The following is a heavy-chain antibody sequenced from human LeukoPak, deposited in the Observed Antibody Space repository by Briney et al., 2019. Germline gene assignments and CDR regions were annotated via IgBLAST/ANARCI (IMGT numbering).Heavy chain of an antibody. Sequence: PGGSLRLSCAASGFIFSSYAIHWVRQAPGKGLEWVAVISSDGSNKYYADSVKGRFTIARDKSKNTLYLEMNSLRAEDTAVHYCARDTHSYGYGSGMDVWGQGTTLTVSS. J-gene: IGHJ6*02. V-gene: IGHV3-30-3*01. CDR2: ISSDGSNK. CDR1: GFIFSSYA. D-gene: IGHD5-18*01. CDR3: ARDTHSYGYGSGMDV.